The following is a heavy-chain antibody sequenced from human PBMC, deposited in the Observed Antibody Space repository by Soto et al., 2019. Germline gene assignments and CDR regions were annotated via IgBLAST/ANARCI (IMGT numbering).Heavy chain of an antibody. V-gene: IGHV3-48*01. CDR2: ISSSSSPV. D-gene: IGHD4-17*01. CDR3: ASYVYGKHAGAFDI. J-gene: IGHJ3*02. Sequence: GESRRLSCGASGVTFSRDSLNWFRQAPGKELEWVSYISSSSSPVYYADSVKARFTISRDNAKTSLFLQMNSLRAEDTAVYYCASYVYGKHAGAFDIWGPATMVTV. CDR1: GVTFSRDS.